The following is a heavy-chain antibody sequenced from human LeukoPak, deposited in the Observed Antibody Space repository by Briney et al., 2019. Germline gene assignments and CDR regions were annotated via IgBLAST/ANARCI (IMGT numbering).Heavy chain of an antibody. V-gene: IGHV4-31*03. J-gene: IGHJ4*02. D-gene: IGHD3-22*01. Sequence: SETLSLTCTVSGGSISSGGYYWSWIRQHPGKGLEWIGYIYYSGSTYYNPSLKSRVTISVDTSKNQFSLKLSSVTAADTAVYYCARGSDYYDSSGYYGYFDYWGQGTLVTVSS. CDR3: ARGSDYYDSSGYYGYFDY. CDR2: IYYSGST. CDR1: GGSISSGGYY.